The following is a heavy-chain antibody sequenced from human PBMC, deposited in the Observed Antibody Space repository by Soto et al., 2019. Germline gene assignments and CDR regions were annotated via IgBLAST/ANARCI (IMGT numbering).Heavy chain of an antibody. V-gene: IGHV6-1*01. D-gene: IGHD1-26*01. Sequence: SQTLSLTCGISGDSVSSNSAAWNWLRQSPSRGLEWLGRTYYRSKWYNDYAVSVESRITINPDTSKNHFSLQLNFVTPEDTAVYFCARGEQYSGRIFDYWGQGTLVTV. J-gene: IGHJ4*02. CDR3: ARGEQYSGRIFDY. CDR1: GDSVSSNSAA. CDR2: TYYRSKWYN.